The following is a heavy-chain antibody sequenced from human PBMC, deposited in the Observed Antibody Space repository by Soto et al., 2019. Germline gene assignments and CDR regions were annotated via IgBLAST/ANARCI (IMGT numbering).Heavy chain of an antibody. J-gene: IGHJ5*01. CDR2: IFHSETS. CDR1: GGSVSSGSSY. Sequence: SETLSLTCSVSGGSVSSGSSYWSWIRQPPVKGLEWIGFIFHSETSDYNPSLKSRVTISVDTSKNLFSLKLSSVTAADTAVYYCARDRYFYDSAGYYRTLDSWGQGILVTVSS. V-gene: IGHV4-61*03. CDR3: ARDRYFYDSAGYYRTLDS. D-gene: IGHD3-22*01.